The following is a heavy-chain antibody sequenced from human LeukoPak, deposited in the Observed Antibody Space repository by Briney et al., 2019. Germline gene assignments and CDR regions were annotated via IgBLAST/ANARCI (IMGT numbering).Heavy chain of an antibody. V-gene: IGHV5-10-1*01. CDR2: IDPSDSYT. CDR1: GCSFTSYW. Sequence: GESLKISCKGSGCSFTSYWISWGRQMPGKGLGWMGRIDPSDSYTNYSPSFQGHVTISADKSISTAYLQWSSLKASDTAMYYCARRVGATGWFDPWGQGTLVTVSS. CDR3: ARRVGATGWFDP. J-gene: IGHJ5*02. D-gene: IGHD1-26*01.